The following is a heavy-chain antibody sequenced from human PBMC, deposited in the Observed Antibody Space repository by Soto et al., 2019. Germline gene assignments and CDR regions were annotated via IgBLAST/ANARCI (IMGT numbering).Heavy chain of an antibody. CDR2: IIPIFGTA. V-gene: IGHV1-69*06. CDR3: ASILFTIFGGVITPYDYYYGMDV. CDR1: GGTFSSYA. D-gene: IGHD3-3*01. Sequence: VKVSCKASGGTFSSYAISWVRQAPGQVLEWMVGIIPIFGTANYAQKFQGRVTITADNSTSTAYMELSSLRSEDTAVYYCASILFTIFGGVITPYDYYYGMDVWGQGTMVTVSS. J-gene: IGHJ6*02.